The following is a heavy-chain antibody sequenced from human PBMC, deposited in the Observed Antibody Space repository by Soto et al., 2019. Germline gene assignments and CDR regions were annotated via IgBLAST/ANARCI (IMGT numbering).Heavy chain of an antibody. CDR1: GYTFTSYY. CDR3: AREQYYYDSSGYYYIDY. Sequence: ASVKVSCKASGYTFTSYYMHWVRQAPGQGLEWMGIINPSGGGTSYAQKFQGRVTMTRDTSTSTAYMELRSLRSDDTAVYYCAREQYYYDSSGYYYIDYWGQGTLVTVSS. D-gene: IGHD3-22*01. CDR2: INPSGGGT. V-gene: IGHV1-46*01. J-gene: IGHJ4*02.